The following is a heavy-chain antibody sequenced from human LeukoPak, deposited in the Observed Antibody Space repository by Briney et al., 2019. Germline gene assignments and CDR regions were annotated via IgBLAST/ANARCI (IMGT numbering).Heavy chain of an antibody. Sequence: PGGSLRLSCAASGLTFSSYAMNWVRQAPGKGLEWVSAISGSGGSTYYADSVKGRFTISRDNARNSLYLQMNSLRAEDTAVYYCARKTDSGGQGDYWGPGTLVTVSS. V-gene: IGHV3-23*01. CDR1: GLTFSSYA. D-gene: IGHD3-22*01. J-gene: IGHJ4*02. CDR3: ARKTDSGGQGDY. CDR2: ISGSGGST.